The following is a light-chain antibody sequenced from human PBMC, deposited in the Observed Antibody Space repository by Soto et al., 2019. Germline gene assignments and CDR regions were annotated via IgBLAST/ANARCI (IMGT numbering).Light chain of an antibody. CDR1: QSVSSSY. J-gene: IGKJ2*01. V-gene: IGKV3-20*01. CDR2: GAS. Sequence: EIVLTQSPGTLSLSPGERATLSCRASQSVSSSYLAWYQHKPGQAPRLLFYGASSRATGIPDRFSGSGSGTDFTLTISRLEPEDFAVYYCQQYGSSPHTFGQGTKLEIK. CDR3: QQYGSSPHT.